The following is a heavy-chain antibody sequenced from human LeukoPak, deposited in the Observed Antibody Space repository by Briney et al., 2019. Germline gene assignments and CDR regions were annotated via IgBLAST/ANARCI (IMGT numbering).Heavy chain of an antibody. D-gene: IGHD4-17*01. Sequence: SETLSLTCTVSGGSISSSSYYWGWIRQPPGKGLESIGSIYYSGSTYYNPSLKSRVTISVDTSKNQFSLKLSSVTAADTAVYYCARLPSTTVKRDAFDIWGQGTMVTVSS. J-gene: IGHJ3*02. CDR2: IYYSGST. CDR3: ARLPSTTVKRDAFDI. CDR1: GGSISSSSYY. V-gene: IGHV4-39*01.